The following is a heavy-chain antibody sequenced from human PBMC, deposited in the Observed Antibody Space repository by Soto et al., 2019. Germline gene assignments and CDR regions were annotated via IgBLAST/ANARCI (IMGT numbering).Heavy chain of an antibody. CDR1: GYTFTSYG. V-gene: IGHV1-18*01. CDR3: ARDPGAYDFWSGSHQYCYYMDV. J-gene: IGHJ6*03. CDR2: ISAYNGNT. Sequence: QVQLVQSGAEVKKPGASVKVSCKASGYTFTSYGISWVRQAPGQGLEWMGWISAYNGNTNYAQKLPGRVHMTHDTSTSTAYMELRSLRSDDTAVYYCARDPGAYDFWSGSHQYCYYMDVWGKGTTVTVSS. D-gene: IGHD3-3*01.